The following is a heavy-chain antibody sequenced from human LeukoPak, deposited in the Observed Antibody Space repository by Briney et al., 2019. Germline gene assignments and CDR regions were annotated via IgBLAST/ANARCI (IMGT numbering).Heavy chain of an antibody. CDR1: GFTLSSYW. CDR2: INHDGSRT. J-gene: IGHJ3*01. D-gene: IGHD6-19*01. CDR3: VRDCYSSGDV. Sequence: GGSLRLSCAASGFTLSSYWMHCVRQAPGKGLVWVSRINHDGSRTGYADSVKGRFTISRDNVKNILYLQMNSLRAEDTALYYCVRDCYSSGDVWGQGTMVTVSS. V-gene: IGHV3-74*01.